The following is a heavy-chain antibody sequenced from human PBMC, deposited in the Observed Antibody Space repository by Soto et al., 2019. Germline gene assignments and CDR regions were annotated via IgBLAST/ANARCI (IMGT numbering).Heavy chain of an antibody. J-gene: IGHJ4*02. CDR2: ISSSSSYT. Sequence: PGGSLRLACAASGFTFSDYYMSWIRQAPGKGLEWVSYISSSSSYTNYADSVKGRFTISRDNAKNSLYLQMNSLRAEDTAVYFCARVANPPPRHFAYWGRGALVTVSS. V-gene: IGHV3-11*05. D-gene: IGHD2-8*01. CDR3: ARVANPPPRHFAY. CDR1: GFTFSDYY.